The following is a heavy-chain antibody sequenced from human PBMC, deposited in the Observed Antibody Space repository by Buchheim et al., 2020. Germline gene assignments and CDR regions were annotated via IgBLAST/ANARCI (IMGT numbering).Heavy chain of an antibody. Sequence: QLQLQESGPGLVKPSETLSLTCTVSGGSISSGGYSWSWIRQPPGKGLEWIGYIYHSGSTYYNPSLKSRVTISVDRPKKQFYLKLSSVTAADTAVYYCASRYCSGGSCPLFDYWGQGTL. J-gene: IGHJ4*02. CDR3: ASRYCSGGSCPLFDY. V-gene: IGHV4-30-2*01. CDR1: GGSISSGGYS. D-gene: IGHD2-15*01. CDR2: IYHSGST.